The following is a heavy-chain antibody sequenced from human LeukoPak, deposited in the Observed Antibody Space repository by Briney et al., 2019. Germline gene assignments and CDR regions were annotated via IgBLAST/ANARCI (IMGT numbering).Heavy chain of an antibody. Sequence: SQTLSLTCTVFGVSLRSGGFYWNWLRQLPGKGLEWMGYIYYSGSTHYNPSLKSRLTISVDTSKNQFSLKLSSVTAADTAVYYCARLLVDDGGGYWGQGTLVTVSS. D-gene: IGHD2-15*01. J-gene: IGHJ4*02. CDR1: GVSLRSGGFY. CDR3: ARLLVDDGGGY. V-gene: IGHV4-31*03. CDR2: IYYSGST.